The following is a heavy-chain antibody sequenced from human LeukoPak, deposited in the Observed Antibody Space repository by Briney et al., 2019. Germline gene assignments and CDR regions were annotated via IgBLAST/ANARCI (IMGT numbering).Heavy chain of an antibody. CDR2: VDPEDGET. D-gene: IGHD3-9*01. CDR1: GYTFTDYY. CDR3: ATKRITIPFDI. Sequence: GATVKISCKASGYTFTDYYMHWVQQAPGKGLEWMGRVDPEDGETIYAEKFQGRVTITADTSTDTAYMELSSLRSEDTAVYYCATKRITIPFDIWGQGTMVTVSS. V-gene: IGHV1-69-2*01. J-gene: IGHJ3*02.